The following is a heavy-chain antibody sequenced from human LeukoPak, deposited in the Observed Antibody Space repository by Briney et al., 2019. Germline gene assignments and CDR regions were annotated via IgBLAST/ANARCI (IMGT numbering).Heavy chain of an antibody. J-gene: IGHJ6*03. D-gene: IGHD1/OR15-1a*01. CDR2: INPNSGGT. V-gene: IGHV1-2*02. Sequence: VSVKVSCKASGYTFTGYYMHWVRQAPGQGLEWMGWINPNSGGTNYAQKFQGRVTMTRDTSISTAYMELSRLRSDDTAVYYCAREPTTTYYYMDVWGKGTTVTVSS. CDR3: AREPTTTYYYMDV. CDR1: GYTFTGYY.